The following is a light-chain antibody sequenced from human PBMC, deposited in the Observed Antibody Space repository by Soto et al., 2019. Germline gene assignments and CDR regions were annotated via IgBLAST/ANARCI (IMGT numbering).Light chain of an antibody. CDR1: QDISDY. Sequence: DIQMTQSPSSLSASVGDRVTISCRASQDISDYLAWYQQKPGQVPKLLIYSASTLPSGVPSRFSGSGSGTDFPLTISILQHEDVATYFCQKFNTPPLTFGQGTRLEIK. CDR2: SAS. V-gene: IGKV1-27*01. J-gene: IGKJ5*01. CDR3: QKFNTPPLT.